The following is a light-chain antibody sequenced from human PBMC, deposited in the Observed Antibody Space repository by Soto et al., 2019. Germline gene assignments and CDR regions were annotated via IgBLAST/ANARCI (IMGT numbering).Light chain of an antibody. CDR2: MAS. V-gene: IGKV1-5*03. J-gene: IGKJ1*01. CDR3: QQYKSYSRT. Sequence: DIQMTQSPSTVSASVGDRVTITCRASQSISSWLAWYQQKPGKVPKLLIYMASSLESGVPSRFSGSGSGTEFTLTISSLQPDDFATYYCQQYKSYSRTFGQGTKVEIK. CDR1: QSISSW.